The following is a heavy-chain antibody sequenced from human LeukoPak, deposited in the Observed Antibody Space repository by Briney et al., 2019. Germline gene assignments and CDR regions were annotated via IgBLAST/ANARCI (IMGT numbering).Heavy chain of an antibody. D-gene: IGHD5-12*01. J-gene: IGHJ5*02. Sequence: SETLSLTCTVSGGSISSGDYYWSWIRQPPGKGLEWIGYIYYSGSTYYNPSLKSRVTISVDTSKNQLSLKLSSVTAADTAVYYCAREGIVATITPWFDPWGQGTLVTVSS. CDR1: GGSISSGDYY. CDR3: AREGIVATITPWFDP. V-gene: IGHV4-30-4*01. CDR2: IYYSGST.